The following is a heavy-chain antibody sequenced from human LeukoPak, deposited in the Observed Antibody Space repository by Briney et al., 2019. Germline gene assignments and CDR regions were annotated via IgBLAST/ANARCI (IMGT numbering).Heavy chain of an antibody. CDR1: GYTFTSYY. V-gene: IGHV1-46*01. CDR3: ARHSSRNRWELPFFDY. Sequence: ASVKVSCKASGYTFTSYYMNWVRQAPGQGLEWMGIINPSGGSTSYAQKFQGRVTMTRDTSTSTVYMELSSLRSEDTAVYYCARHSSRNRWELPFFDYWGQGTLVTVSS. D-gene: IGHD2-15*01. CDR2: INPSGGST. J-gene: IGHJ4*02.